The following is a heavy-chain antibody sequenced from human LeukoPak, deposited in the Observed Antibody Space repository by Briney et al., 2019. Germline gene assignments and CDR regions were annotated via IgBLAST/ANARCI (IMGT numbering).Heavy chain of an antibody. V-gene: IGHV3-23*01. J-gene: IGHJ4*02. CDR1: GFTFSNYA. D-gene: IGHD5-18*01. CDR2: ISVSGDNT. CDR3: AKAGGYSYGYYFDY. Sequence: GGSLRLSCAATGFTFSNYAIHWGRQAPGKGLEWVSTISVSGDNTYYADSVKGRVTVSRDNSKNTLYLQMNSLRAEDTAIYYCAKAGGYSYGYYFDYWGQGTLVTVSS.